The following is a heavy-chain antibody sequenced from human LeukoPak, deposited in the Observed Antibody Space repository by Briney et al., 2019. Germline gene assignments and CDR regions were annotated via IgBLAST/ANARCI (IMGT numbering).Heavy chain of an antibody. V-gene: IGHV1-2*02. CDR3: ARKGADYGDYDY. CDR2: IYPNTGGT. D-gene: IGHD4-17*01. Sequence: ASVKVSRKASGYTFSGYYIHWVRQAPGQGLEWMGWIYPNTGGTYYAQKFQGRVTMTRDTSISTDYMELSRLRSDDTAVYYCARKGADYGDYDYWGQGTLVTVSS. J-gene: IGHJ4*02. CDR1: GYTFSGYY.